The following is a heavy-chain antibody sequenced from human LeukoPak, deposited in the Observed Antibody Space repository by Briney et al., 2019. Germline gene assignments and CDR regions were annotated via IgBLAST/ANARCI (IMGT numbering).Heavy chain of an antibody. V-gene: IGHV3-7*05. CDR3: ARVGYYYGSGSYYNDFDY. Sequence: GGSLRLSCVASGFTFSSYWMSWVRQAPGKGLEWVANIKQDGSEKYYVDSVKGRFTISRDNAKNSLYLQMNSLRVEDTAVYYCARVGYYYGSGSYYNDFDYWGQGTLVTVSS. CDR1: GFTFSSYW. J-gene: IGHJ4*02. D-gene: IGHD3-10*01. CDR2: IKQDGSEK.